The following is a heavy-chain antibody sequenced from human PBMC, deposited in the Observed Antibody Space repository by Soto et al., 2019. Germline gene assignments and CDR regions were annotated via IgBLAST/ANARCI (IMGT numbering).Heavy chain of an antibody. CDR2: INPSGGST. CDR1: GDTFTSSY. Sequence: ASVKVACKASGDTFTSSYIHWVRQAPGQGLEWIGMINPSGGSTSYAQKFQGRVTMTRDTSTSTVYMELSSLRSEDTAVYYCARELDDRSGFDYWGQGSLDIVSS. CDR3: ARELDDRSGFDY. V-gene: IGHV1-46*01. D-gene: IGHD3-22*01. J-gene: IGHJ4*02.